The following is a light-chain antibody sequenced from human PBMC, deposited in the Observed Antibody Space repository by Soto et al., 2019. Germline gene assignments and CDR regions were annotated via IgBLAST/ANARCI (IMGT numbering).Light chain of an antibody. CDR1: QSINSW. J-gene: IGKJ1*01. Sequence: DIQMTQSPSTLSASVGDRVTITCRASQSINSWLAWYQQKPGKAPKLLIYKASILESGVPSRFSGSGSGAEFTLTISSLQPDDFATYYCQQSRMFGPGTKVEIK. CDR2: KAS. CDR3: QQSRM. V-gene: IGKV1-5*03.